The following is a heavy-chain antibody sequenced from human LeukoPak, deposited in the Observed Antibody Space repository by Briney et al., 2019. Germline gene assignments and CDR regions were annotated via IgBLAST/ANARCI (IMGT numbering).Heavy chain of an antibody. Sequence: SETLSLTCTVSGGSISSGNYYWSWIRQPAGKGLEWIGSIYYSGSTYYNPSLKSRVTISVDTSKNQFSLKLSSVTAADTAVYYCAGGLYSSGWYFDYWGQGTLVTVSS. CDR3: AGGLYSSGWYFDY. V-gene: IGHV4-39*07. J-gene: IGHJ4*02. CDR1: GGSISSGNYY. CDR2: IYYSGST. D-gene: IGHD6-19*01.